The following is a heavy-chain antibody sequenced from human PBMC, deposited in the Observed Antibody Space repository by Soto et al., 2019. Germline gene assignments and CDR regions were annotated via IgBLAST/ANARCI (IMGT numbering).Heavy chain of an antibody. CDR3: ARGVAATHYFDY. D-gene: IGHD2-15*01. V-gene: IGHV3-33*01. CDR2: IWYDGSNN. CDR1: GFTFSSYG. J-gene: IGHJ4*02. Sequence: QVPLVESGGGVVQPGRSLRLSCAASGFTFSSYGMHWVRQAPGKGLEWVAVIWYDGSNNYYADSVKGRFTISRDNSKNTLYLQMNSLRAEDTTVYYCARGVAATHYFDYWGQGTLVTVSS.